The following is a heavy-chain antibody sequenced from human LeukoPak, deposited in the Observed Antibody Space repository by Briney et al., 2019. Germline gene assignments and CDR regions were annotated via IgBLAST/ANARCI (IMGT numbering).Heavy chain of an antibody. D-gene: IGHD3-9*01. J-gene: IGHJ4*02. CDR2: IYYSGNA. CDR1: GGSTSSGDYY. Sequence: SETLSLTCTVSGGSTSSGDYYWSWIRQPAGKGLEWIGYIYYSGNAYYNPSLKSRVTISVDTSKNQFSLKLSSVTAADTAVYYCGISGYYDILTGYYGSGYYFDYWGQGTLVTVSS. V-gene: IGHV4-30-4*08. CDR3: GISGYYDILTGYYGSGYYFDY.